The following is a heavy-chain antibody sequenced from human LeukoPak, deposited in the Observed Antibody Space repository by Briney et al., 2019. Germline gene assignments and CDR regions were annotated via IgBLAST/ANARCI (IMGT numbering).Heavy chain of an antibody. CDR2: IKSDGSWT. CDR1: GFSIRGYW. CDR3: VRDGDAYDFDL. Sequence: HTGGSLRLSCAASGFSIRGYWMHWVRQAPGKGLMWVSRIKSDGSWTNYADSVRGRFTISRDNAKNTLFLQMVGLGAEDTAIYYCVRDGDAYDFDLWGQGILVTVSS. J-gene: IGHJ4*02. D-gene: IGHD5-12*01. V-gene: IGHV3-74*01.